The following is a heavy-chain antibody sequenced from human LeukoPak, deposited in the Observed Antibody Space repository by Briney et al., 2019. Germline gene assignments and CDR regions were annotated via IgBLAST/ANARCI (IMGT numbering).Heavy chain of an antibody. Sequence: GGSLRLSCAASGFTFSSYEMNWVRQAPGKGLEWVSYISSSGSTIYYADSVKGRFTISRDNAKNSLYLQMNSLRAEGTAVYYCARVMSLWIRRKDYGDYVKYFDYWGQGTLVTVSS. D-gene: IGHD4-17*01. J-gene: IGHJ4*02. CDR3: ARVMSLWIRRKDYGDYVKYFDY. CDR1: GFTFSSYE. V-gene: IGHV3-48*03. CDR2: ISSSGSTI.